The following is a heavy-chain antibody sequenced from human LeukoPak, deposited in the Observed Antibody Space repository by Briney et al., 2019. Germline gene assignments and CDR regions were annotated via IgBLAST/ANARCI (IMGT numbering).Heavy chain of an antibody. CDR1: GYSFTSYW. CDR3: ARAEPWDWFDP. J-gene: IGHJ5*02. D-gene: IGHD1-14*01. V-gene: IGHV5-51*01. Sequence: GESLKISCQCSGYSFTSYWIGWVRQMPGKGLEWMGIIYPGDSDTRYSPSFQGQVTISVDKSISTAYLQWSSLKASDTAMYYCARAEPWDWFDPWGQGTLVTVSS. CDR2: IYPGDSDT.